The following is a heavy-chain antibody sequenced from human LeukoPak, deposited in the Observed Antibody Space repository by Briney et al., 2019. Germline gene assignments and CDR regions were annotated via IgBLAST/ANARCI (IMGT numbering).Heavy chain of an antibody. D-gene: IGHD1-14*01. J-gene: IGHJ4*02. CDR3: TRYNNDHFDY. V-gene: IGHV3-33*01. CDR1: GFTFGGYG. Sequence: GGSLRLSCAGSGFTFGGYGMHWFRQTPGRGREWVAVIAYDGSRAFYADSVKGRFTISRDNSKNTMSVQMDDLRAEDTAVYYCTRYNNDHFDYWGQGTLVTVSS. CDR2: IAYDGSRA.